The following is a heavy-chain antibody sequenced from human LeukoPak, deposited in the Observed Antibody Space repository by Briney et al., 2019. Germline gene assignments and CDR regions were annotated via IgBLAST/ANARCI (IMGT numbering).Heavy chain of an antibody. CDR1: GYTFTTYA. D-gene: IGHD3-9*01. V-gene: IGHV1-69*04. Sequence: ASVKVSCKASGYTFTTYAMNWVRQAPGQGLEWMGRIIPILGIANYAQKFQGRVTITADKSTSTAYMELSSLRSEDTAVYYCARDLTYYDILTGTNWFDPWGQGTLVTVSS. CDR2: IIPILGIA. CDR3: ARDLTYYDILTGTNWFDP. J-gene: IGHJ5*02.